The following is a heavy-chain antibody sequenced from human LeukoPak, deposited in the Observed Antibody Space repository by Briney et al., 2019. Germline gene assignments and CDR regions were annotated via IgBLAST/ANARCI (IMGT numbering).Heavy chain of an antibody. D-gene: IGHD6-19*01. V-gene: IGHV3-66*01. J-gene: IGHJ4*02. CDR2: IYSGGGA. CDR3: ASLRGRSIAVAGTDY. Sequence: GGSLRLSCAASGFTFTNYAMGWVRQAPGQGLEWVSLIYSGGGAYYADSVKGRFTISRDNSKNTPYLQMNSLRTTDTAVYYCASLRGRSIAVAGTDYWGQGTLVTVSS. CDR1: GFTFTNYA.